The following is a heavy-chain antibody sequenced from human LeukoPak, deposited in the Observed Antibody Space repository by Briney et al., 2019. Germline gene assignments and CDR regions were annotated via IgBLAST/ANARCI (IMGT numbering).Heavy chain of an antibody. Sequence: GGSLRLSCAASGFTFSSYAMSWVRQAPGKGLDWVSAISGSGGSTYYADSVKGRFTISRDNSKNTLYLQMNSLRAEDTAVYYCATHSSSWYEYFQHWGQGALVTVSS. CDR1: GFTFSSYA. V-gene: IGHV3-23*01. J-gene: IGHJ1*01. CDR3: ATHSSSWYEYFQH. CDR2: ISGSGGST. D-gene: IGHD6-13*01.